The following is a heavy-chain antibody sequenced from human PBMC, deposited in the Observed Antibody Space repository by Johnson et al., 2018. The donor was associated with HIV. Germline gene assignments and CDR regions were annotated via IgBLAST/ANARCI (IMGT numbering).Heavy chain of an antibody. CDR3: ARKKSCSSTSCYWDDAFDI. CDR2: IKQDGSEK. J-gene: IGHJ3*02. CDR1: GFTFSNYW. V-gene: IGHV3-7*01. D-gene: IGHD2-2*01. Sequence: VQLVESGGNLVQPGGSLRLSCAASGFTFSNYWMSWVRQAPGKGLEWVANIKQDGSEKYYVDSVKGRFTISRDNAKNSLYLQMNSLRAEDTAVYYCARKKSCSSTSCYWDDAFDIWGQGTMVTVSS.